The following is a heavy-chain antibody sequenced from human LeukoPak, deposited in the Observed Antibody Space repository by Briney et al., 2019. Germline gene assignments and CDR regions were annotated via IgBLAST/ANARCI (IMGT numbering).Heavy chain of an antibody. Sequence: SETLSLTCTVSGGSISSYYWSWIRQPPGKGLEWIGYIYYSGSTNYNPSLKSRVTISVDTSKNQFSLKLSSVTAADTAVYYCARGTRGSLKTYYDFWRGPGWFDPWGQGTLVTVSS. CDR3: ARGTRGSLKTYYDFWRGPGWFDP. D-gene: IGHD3-3*01. CDR2: IYYSGST. J-gene: IGHJ5*02. V-gene: IGHV4-59*01. CDR1: GGSISSYY.